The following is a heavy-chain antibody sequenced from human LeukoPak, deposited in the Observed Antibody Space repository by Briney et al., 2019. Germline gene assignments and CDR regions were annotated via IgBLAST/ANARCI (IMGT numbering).Heavy chain of an antibody. CDR2: INPYTGAT. J-gene: IGHJ5*02. V-gene: IGHV1-2*02. CDR3: AGLGVVIGNWFAP. CDR1: GYIFSGYS. D-gene: IGHD3-3*01. Sequence: ASVKVSCKASGYIFSGYSMHWLRQAPGQGLEWMGWINPYTGATKYAERFQGRVTMTRDTSISTAYLELNTLRSDDTAVYYCAGLGVVIGNWFAPWGQGTLVTVSS.